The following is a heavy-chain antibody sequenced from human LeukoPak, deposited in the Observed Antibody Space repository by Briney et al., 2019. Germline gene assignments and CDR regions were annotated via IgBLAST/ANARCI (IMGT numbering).Heavy chain of an antibody. J-gene: IGHJ2*01. Sequence: GGSLSLSCAASGLSLSSNNMHWVRQTPGGGLEWLSYISAGSGTVFSADSVKGRFSISRDSARESLFRQMSSLRVEDTGVYYCTRDLGLRRMIWGRGTLVIVSS. CDR3: TRDLGLRRMI. CDR1: GLSLSSNN. CDR2: ISAGSGTV. V-gene: IGHV3-48*04.